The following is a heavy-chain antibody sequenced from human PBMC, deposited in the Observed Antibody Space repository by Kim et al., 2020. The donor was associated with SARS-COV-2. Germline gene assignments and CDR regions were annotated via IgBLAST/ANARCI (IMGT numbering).Heavy chain of an antibody. Sequence: GGSLRLSCATSAFTFSAYYMGWIRQAPGKGLEWVSYISNSCSSTNYADSVKGRFTISRDNAKNSLYLQMNSLRAEDTAVYYCARARGYCSSTSCTIVYFDSWGQGTLVTVSS. D-gene: IGHD2-2*01. CDR2: ISNSCSST. CDR1: AFTFSAYY. J-gene: IGHJ4*02. CDR3: ARARGYCSSTSCTIVYFDS. V-gene: IGHV3-11*05.